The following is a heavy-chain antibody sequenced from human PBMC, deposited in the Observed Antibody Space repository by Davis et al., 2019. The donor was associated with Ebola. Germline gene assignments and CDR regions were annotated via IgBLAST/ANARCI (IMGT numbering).Heavy chain of an antibody. CDR2: IWYDGSNK. Sequence: PGGSLRLSCAASGFTFSSYGMHWVRQAPGKGLEWVAVIWYDGSNKYYADSVKGRFTISRDNAKNTLYLQMNSLRAEDTAVYYCAQQYYDFWSGYAGGVKWGQGTLVTVSS. CDR3: AQQYYDFWSGYAGGVK. CDR1: GFTFSSYG. J-gene: IGHJ4*02. D-gene: IGHD3-3*01. V-gene: IGHV3-33*03.